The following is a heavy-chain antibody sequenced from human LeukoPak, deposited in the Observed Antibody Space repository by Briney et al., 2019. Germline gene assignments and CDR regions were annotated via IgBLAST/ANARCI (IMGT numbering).Heavy chain of an antibody. D-gene: IGHD3-10*01. Sequence: PSETLSLTCTVSGGSISSYYWSWIRQPAGKGLEWIGRIYTSGSTNYNPSLKSRVTMSVDTSKNQFSLKLSSVTAADTAVYYCAREAYYGSGSYEAPNYYYYYYMDVWGKGTTVTISS. J-gene: IGHJ6*03. V-gene: IGHV4-4*07. CDR1: GGSISSYY. CDR2: IYTSGST. CDR3: AREAYYGSGSYEAPNYYYYYYMDV.